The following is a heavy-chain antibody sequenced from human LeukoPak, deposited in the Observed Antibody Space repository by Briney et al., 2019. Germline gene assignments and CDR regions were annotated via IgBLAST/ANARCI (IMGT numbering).Heavy chain of an antibody. D-gene: IGHD3-16*01. J-gene: IGHJ4*02. CDR1: GYTFSTFG. V-gene: IGHV1-18*01. CDR3: ARAPREGAFDY. CDR2: ISIYNGDT. Sequence: GASVKVSCKASGYTFSTFGITWVRQAPGQGLEWMGWISIYNGDTHFAQRLQGRVSLTTDTSTNTAYMELRSLRSDDTAMYFCARAPREGAFDYWAREPGSPSPQ.